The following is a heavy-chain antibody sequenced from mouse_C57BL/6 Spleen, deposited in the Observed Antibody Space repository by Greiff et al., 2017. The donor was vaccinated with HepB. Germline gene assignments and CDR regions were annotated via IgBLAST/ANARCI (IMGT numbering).Heavy chain of an antibody. CDR3: ARRWLRDWYFDV. D-gene: IGHD2-2*01. CDR1: GYTFTSYW. Sequence: QVQLQQSGAELVKPGASVKMSCKASGYTFTSYWITWVKQRPGQGLEWIGDIYPGSGSTNYNEKFKSKATLTVDTSSSTAYMQLSSLTSEDSAVYYCARRWLRDWYFDVWGTGTTVTVSS. V-gene: IGHV1-55*01. J-gene: IGHJ1*03. CDR2: IYPGSGST.